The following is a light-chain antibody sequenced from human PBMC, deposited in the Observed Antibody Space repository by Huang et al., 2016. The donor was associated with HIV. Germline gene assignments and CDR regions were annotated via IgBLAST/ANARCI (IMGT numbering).Light chain of an antibody. CDR1: QDISNS. CDR3: QQLHDYPVT. CDR2: GAS. J-gene: IGKJ5*01. V-gene: IGKV1-9*01. Sequence: IQLTQSPSSLSASVGDRVIITCRASQDISNSLDWYQQKPGKAPKSLIFGASTLQSGVSSRFSGSAAGTYFTLTIIGLQPEDCATYYCQQLHDYPVTFGQGTRLDI.